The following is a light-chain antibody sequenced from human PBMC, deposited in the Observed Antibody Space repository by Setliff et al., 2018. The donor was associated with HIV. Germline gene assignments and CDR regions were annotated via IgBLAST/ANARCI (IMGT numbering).Light chain of an antibody. V-gene: IGLV2-14*03. CDR3: SSYTSSSTLEV. J-gene: IGLJ2*01. Sequence: SALAQPASASGSPGQSITISCTGTSSDVGGYNYVSWYQQHPGKAPKLMIYDVSNRPSGVSNRFSGSKSGNTASLTISGPQAEDEADYYCSSYTSSSTLEVFGGGTKVTVL. CDR2: DVS. CDR1: SSDVGGYNY.